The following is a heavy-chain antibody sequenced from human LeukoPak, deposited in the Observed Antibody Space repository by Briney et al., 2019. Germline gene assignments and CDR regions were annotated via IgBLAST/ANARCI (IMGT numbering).Heavy chain of an antibody. Sequence: ASVKVSCKASGYTFNTYGITWVRQAPGQGLEWMGWISTYSDNTNYAQKLQGRVTMTTDTSTSTAYMELRSLRSDDTAVYFCARDWGPYCTSTSCYADYWGQGTLVTVSS. D-gene: IGHD2-2*01. CDR3: ARDWGPYCTSTSCYADY. V-gene: IGHV1-18*01. CDR1: GYTFNTYG. CDR2: ISTYSDNT. J-gene: IGHJ4*02.